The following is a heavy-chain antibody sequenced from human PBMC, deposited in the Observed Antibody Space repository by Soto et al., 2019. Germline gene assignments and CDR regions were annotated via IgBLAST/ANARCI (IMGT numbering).Heavy chain of an antibody. Sequence: SETLSLTCTVSGGSITSYYWSWIRQPPGKGLEWIGYIYYSGSTNYNPSLKSRVTISVDTSKNKFSLKLSSVTAADTAVYYCARARLSRSWWFDPWGQGTLVTVSS. CDR3: ARARLSRSWWFDP. CDR2: IYYSGST. D-gene: IGHD3-10*01. J-gene: IGHJ5*02. V-gene: IGHV4-59*01. CDR1: GGSITSYY.